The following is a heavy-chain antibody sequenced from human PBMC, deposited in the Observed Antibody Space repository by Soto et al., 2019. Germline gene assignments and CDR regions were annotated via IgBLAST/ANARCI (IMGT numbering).Heavy chain of an antibody. Sequence: GGSLRLSCAASGFTFSSYAMSWVRQAPGKGLEWVSAISGSGGSTYYADSVKGRFTISRDNSKNTLYLQMNSLRAEDTAVYYCAKDTPYYYDSSGYTHCFDYWGQGTLVTVSS. V-gene: IGHV3-23*01. J-gene: IGHJ4*02. CDR1: GFTFSSYA. CDR3: AKDTPYYYDSSGYTHCFDY. CDR2: ISGSGGST. D-gene: IGHD3-22*01.